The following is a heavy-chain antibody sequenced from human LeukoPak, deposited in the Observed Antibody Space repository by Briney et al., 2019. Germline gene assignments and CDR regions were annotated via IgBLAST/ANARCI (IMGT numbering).Heavy chain of an antibody. Sequence: GESLKISCKGSGYSFTSYWISWVRQMPGKGLEWMGRIDPSDSYTNYSPSFQGHVTISADKSISTAYLQWSSLKASDTAMYYRARQVYNWNDGETGAFDIWGQGTMVTVSS. CDR1: GYSFTSYW. V-gene: IGHV5-10-1*01. D-gene: IGHD1-1*01. J-gene: IGHJ3*02. CDR3: ARQVYNWNDGETGAFDI. CDR2: IDPSDSYT.